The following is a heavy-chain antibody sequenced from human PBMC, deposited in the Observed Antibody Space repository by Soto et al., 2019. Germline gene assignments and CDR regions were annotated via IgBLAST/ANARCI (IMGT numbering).Heavy chain of an antibody. J-gene: IGHJ4*01. CDR3: AARHFWSGPWTHTRLDY. CDR1: GFSISSGYYY. V-gene: IGHV4-39*07. D-gene: IGHD3-3*02. CDR2: ISHSGST. Sequence: SDTLSLTCSVSGFSISSGYYYWRWVRQPPGKGLEWIGQISHSGSTNYNPSLTSRVTISVDKSKNHFSLKLTSVTAADTAVYYCAARHFWSGPWTHTRLDYWGHGTLVTVSS.